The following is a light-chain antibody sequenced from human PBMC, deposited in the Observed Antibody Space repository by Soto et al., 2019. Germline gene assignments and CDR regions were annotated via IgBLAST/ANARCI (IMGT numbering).Light chain of an antibody. V-gene: IGLV1-44*01. Sequence: QSVLTQPPSASGTPGQRVTISCSGSSSNIGSNTVNWYQQLPGTAPKLLIYSRNQRPSGVPDRFSGSKSGTSACLAISGLQSEDEADYYCAAWDDSLNGWVFGGGTKLTVL. CDR3: AAWDDSLNGWV. CDR2: SRN. J-gene: IGLJ3*02. CDR1: SSNIGSNT.